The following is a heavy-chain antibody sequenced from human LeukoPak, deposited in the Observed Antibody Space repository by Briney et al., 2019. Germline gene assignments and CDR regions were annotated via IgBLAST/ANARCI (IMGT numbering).Heavy chain of an antibody. CDR3: GRDGSGSYADAFDI. Sequence: GASVKVSCKASGGTFSSYAISWVRQAPGQGLEWMGGIIPIFGTANYAQKFQGRVTITADESTSTAYMELSSLRSEDTAVYYCGRDGSGSYADAFDIWGQGTMVTVSS. CDR2: IIPIFGTA. V-gene: IGHV1-69*13. J-gene: IGHJ3*02. CDR1: GGTFSSYA. D-gene: IGHD1-26*01.